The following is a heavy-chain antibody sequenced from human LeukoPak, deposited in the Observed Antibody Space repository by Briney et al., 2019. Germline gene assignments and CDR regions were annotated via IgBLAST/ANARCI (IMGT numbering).Heavy chain of an antibody. Sequence: SETLSLTCAVYGGCFSDYYWSWVPQPPGKGLEGIGELNHSGSTNSNPSLRSRVIISVDTSKKQFSLKLNYVTAADTAVYYCARGAYSYGSYYYYYYMDVWGKGTTVTVSS. V-gene: IGHV4-34*01. D-gene: IGHD5-18*01. J-gene: IGHJ6*03. CDR2: LNHSGST. CDR1: GGCFSDYY. CDR3: ARGAYSYGSYYYYYYMDV.